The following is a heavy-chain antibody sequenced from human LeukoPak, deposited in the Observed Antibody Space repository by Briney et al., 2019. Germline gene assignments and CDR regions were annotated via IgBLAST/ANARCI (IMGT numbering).Heavy chain of an antibody. V-gene: IGHV1-3*01. D-gene: IGHD2-2*01. CDR2: INGGDGNT. Sequence: ASVKVSCKASGYTFSSYAIQWVRQAPGQRLEWMGWINGGDGNTKYSQKCQGRVTITRDTSASTAYMELSSLRSEDTAVYYCARSYIVIVSAVYYDYWGQGTVVTVSS. CDR3: ARSYIVIVSAVYYDY. J-gene: IGHJ4*02. CDR1: GYTFSSYA.